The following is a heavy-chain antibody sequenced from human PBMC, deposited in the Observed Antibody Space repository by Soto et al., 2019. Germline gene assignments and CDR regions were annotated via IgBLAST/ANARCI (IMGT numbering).Heavy chain of an antibody. CDR3: AIIICGICYYPPHY. CDR1: GFTFRGYG. V-gene: IGHV3-30*02. D-gene: IGHD1-26*01. CDR2: LVNDGSYI. J-gene: IGHJ4*02. Sequence: QVQLVESGGGVVKPGGSLRLSCAASGFTFRGYGMNWVRQSPGEGLEWVAILVNDGSYIYYAESVKGRFTISRDNSKNTLYLKIVSLSTEYPAVYYFAIIICGICYYPPHYSGQGTRVTVSP.